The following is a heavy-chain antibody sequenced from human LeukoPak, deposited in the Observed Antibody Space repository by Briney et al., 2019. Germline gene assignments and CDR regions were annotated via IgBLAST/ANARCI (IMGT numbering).Heavy chain of an antibody. Sequence: GESLRISCKVSGYSFPSYWITWVRQMPGKGLEWMGRIAPSDFHTNYSPSFEGHVTISVDKSISTAYLQWSSLKASDTAMYYCARQPPGVYDTTQNWFDPWGQGTLVTVSS. CDR3: ARQPPGVYDTTQNWFDP. D-gene: IGHD3-22*01. CDR2: IAPSDFHT. V-gene: IGHV5-10-1*01. CDR1: GYSFPSYW. J-gene: IGHJ5*02.